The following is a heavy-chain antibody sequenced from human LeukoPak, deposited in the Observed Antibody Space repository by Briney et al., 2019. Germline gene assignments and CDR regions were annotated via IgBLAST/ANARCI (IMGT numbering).Heavy chain of an antibody. D-gene: IGHD3-10*01. CDR2: LYTSGST. Sequence: SETLSLTCTVSAGSISSYYWSWIRQPAGKGLEWIGRLYTSGSTNYNPSLKSRVTMSVDTSKNQFSLKLSSVTAADTAVYYCARRERGRYYYGSGSYYNPSNWFDPWGQGTLVTVSS. CDR1: AGSISSYY. J-gene: IGHJ5*02. V-gene: IGHV4-4*07. CDR3: ARRERGRYYYGSGSYYNPSNWFDP.